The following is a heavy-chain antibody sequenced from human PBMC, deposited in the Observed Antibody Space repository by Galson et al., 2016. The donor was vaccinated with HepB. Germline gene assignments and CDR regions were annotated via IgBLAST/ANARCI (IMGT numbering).Heavy chain of an antibody. CDR2: IYHNGYT. J-gene: IGHJ5*02. V-gene: IGHV4/OR15-8*02. Sequence: LSLTCVVSGDSISNSQHWWTWVRQPPGKGLEWIGEIYHNGYTNYNPSLKTRVTISLDKSRNQFSLNMTSVTAADTAVYYCARAASSSPYTGIDPWGQGTVVTVSS. CDR3: ARAASSSPYTGIDP. D-gene: IGHD2-15*01. CDR1: GDSISNSQHW.